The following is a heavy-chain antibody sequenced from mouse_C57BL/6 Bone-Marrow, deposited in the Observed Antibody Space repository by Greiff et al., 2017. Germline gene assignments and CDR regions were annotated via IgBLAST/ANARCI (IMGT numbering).Heavy chain of an antibody. D-gene: IGHD2-4*01. Sequence: VQLQQSGPVLVKPGPSVKISCKASGFTFTDYYMHWVKQSHGKSLEWIGLVYPYNGGTSYNQKFKGKATLTVDTSSSTAYMGLNSLTSEDSAVYYCAREGVYYDYEDWYFDVWGTGTTVTVSS. V-gene: IGHV1-36*01. CDR2: VYPYNGGT. CDR1: GFTFTDYY. J-gene: IGHJ1*03. CDR3: AREGVYYDYEDWYFDV.